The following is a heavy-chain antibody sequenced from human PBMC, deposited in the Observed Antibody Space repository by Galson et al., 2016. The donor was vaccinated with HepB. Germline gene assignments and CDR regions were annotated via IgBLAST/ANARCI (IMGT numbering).Heavy chain of an antibody. D-gene: IGHD4-17*01. CDR2: ISFDGRNS. V-gene: IGHV3-30*03. CDR3: ARAAAGRTATTTLA. CDR1: GFTSNNYD. J-gene: IGHJ5*02. Sequence: SLRLSCAASGFTSNNYDMQWVRQSPGKGLEWVAGISFDGRNSYYADSVKGRFIISSDSSKKTVYLPMNSLRSKDTAGYYCARAAAGRTATTTLAWGQGILVTVSS.